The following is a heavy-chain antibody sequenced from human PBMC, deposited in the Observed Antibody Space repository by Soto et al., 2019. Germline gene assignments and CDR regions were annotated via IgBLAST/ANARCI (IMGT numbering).Heavy chain of an antibody. J-gene: IGHJ1*01. CDR2: IYYSETT. D-gene: IGHD3-3*01. V-gene: IGHV4-61*01. CDR1: GGSVSSGSYY. CDR3: ARGGDGYNFLRYFQH. Sequence: SETLSLTCTVSGGSVSSGSYYWSWIRQPPGKGLEWIGYIYYSETTNYNPSLQSRVTISVDTSKNQFSLKLSSVTAADTAVYYCARGGDGYNFLRYFQHWGLGTLVTVS.